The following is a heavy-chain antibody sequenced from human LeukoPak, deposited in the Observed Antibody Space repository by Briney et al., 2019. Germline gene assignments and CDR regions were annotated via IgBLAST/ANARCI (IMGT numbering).Heavy chain of an antibody. D-gene: IGHD3-10*02. J-gene: IGHJ4*02. CDR1: GFMFSSFS. CDR3: AERPAAVRGVIPYLDY. CDR2: ISAGGST. Sequence: PGGSLRLSCAASGFMFSSFSMSWVRHVPGKGLEWVSTISAGGSTYYADSVKGRFTISRDNSKNTLFLQMNSLRAEDTAIYYCAERPAAVRGVIPYLDYWGQGTLVTVSS. V-gene: IGHV3-23*01.